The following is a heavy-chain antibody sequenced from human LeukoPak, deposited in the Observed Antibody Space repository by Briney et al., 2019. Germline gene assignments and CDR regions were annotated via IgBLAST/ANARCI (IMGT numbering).Heavy chain of an antibody. CDR1: GDSLNSYY. CDR3: AGRAARFFDY. Sequence: SETLSPTCTVSGDSLNSYYWSWIRQPPGEGLQWIGYIFYSGSSNYNASLRSRVAISVGTSKNQFSLKLTSVTAADTAVYYCAGRAARFFDYWGQGILVTVSS. V-gene: IGHV4-59*01. D-gene: IGHD6-25*01. CDR2: IFYSGSS. J-gene: IGHJ4*02.